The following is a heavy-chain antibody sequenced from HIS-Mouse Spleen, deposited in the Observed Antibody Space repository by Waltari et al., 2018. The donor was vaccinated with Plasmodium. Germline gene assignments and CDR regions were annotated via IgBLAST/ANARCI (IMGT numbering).Heavy chain of an antibody. Sequence: QVQLVQSGAAEKKHGASVQVSCKACGYTCNRYYMHWDRQAPGQGLEWMGIVNPSGGSTSYAQKLQGRVTMTRDTSTSTVYMELSSLRSEDTAVYYCARDLFRIGVAGTEYYYGMDVWGQGTTVTVSS. CDR2: VNPSGGST. D-gene: IGHD6-19*01. CDR3: ARDLFRIGVAGTEYYYGMDV. J-gene: IGHJ6*02. V-gene: IGHV1-46*02. CDR1: GYTCNRYY.